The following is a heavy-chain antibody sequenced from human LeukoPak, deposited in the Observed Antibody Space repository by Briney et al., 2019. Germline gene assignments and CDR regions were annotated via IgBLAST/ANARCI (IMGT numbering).Heavy chain of an antibody. CDR3: ARRLTQYDCFDP. Sequence: SQTLSLTCAISGDSVSSNSVTWNWIRQSPSRCLEWPGRTYYRSTWYNDYAVSVRGRITVNPDTSKNQFSLHLNSVTPEDTAVYYCARRLTQYDCFDPWGQGTLVTVSS. CDR1: GDSVSSNSVT. V-gene: IGHV6-1*01. J-gene: IGHJ5*02. CDR2: TYYRSTWYN. D-gene: IGHD2-2*01.